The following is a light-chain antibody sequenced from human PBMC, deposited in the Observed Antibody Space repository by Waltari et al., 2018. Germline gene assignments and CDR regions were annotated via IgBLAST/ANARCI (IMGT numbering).Light chain of an antibody. J-gene: IGKJ1*01. CDR3: QHYVRLPVS. V-gene: IGKV3-20*01. Sequence: ELVLTQSPGTLSLSPGERATLSCRASQSVSRSLAWYQQNPGQAPRLLIYGASSRATGVPDRFSGSGSGTDFSLTISRLEPEDFGVYYCQHYVRLPVSFGQGTKVEIK. CDR1: QSVSRS. CDR2: GAS.